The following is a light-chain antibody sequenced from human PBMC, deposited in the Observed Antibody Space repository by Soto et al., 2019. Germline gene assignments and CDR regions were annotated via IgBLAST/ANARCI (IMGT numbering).Light chain of an antibody. CDR2: LGS. CDR1: QSLLHSNGYNY. J-gene: IGKJ4*01. CDR3: MQSLQTPVT. V-gene: IGKV2-28*01. Sequence: IVMTQSPLSLPVTPGEPASISCRSSQSLLHSNGYNYLDWYLQKPGQSPQRVIYLGSNRASGVPDRFSGSGSGADFTLKISRVEAEDVGVYYCMQSLQTPVTFGGGTKVEIK.